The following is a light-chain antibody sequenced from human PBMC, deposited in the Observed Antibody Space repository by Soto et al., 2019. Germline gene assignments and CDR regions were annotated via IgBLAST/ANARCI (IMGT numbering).Light chain of an antibody. CDR1: QSVRSK. CDR2: GAS. Sequence: EVEMKPSPDTLSVSPGETVTLSCRASQSVRSKLAWYHQKPGQAPRLFIYGASTRATGIPARFSGSGSGTEFTLTISSLQSEDFAIYYCQQYNNWPPITFGQGRRLEIK. V-gene: IGKV3-15*01. CDR3: QQYNNWPPIT. J-gene: IGKJ5*01.